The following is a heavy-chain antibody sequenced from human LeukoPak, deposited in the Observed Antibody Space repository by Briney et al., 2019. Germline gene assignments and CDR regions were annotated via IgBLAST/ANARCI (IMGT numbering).Heavy chain of an antibody. D-gene: IGHD3-10*01. CDR3: ARRMGSSTMVRGVIRPQYNWFDP. V-gene: IGHV4-59*08. CDR2: IYYSGST. J-gene: IGHJ5*02. Sequence: SETLSLTCTVSGGSISSYYWSWIRQPPGKGLEWIGYIYYSGSTNYNPSLKSRVTISVDTSKSQFSLKLSSVTAADTAVYYCARRMGSSTMVRGVIRPQYNWFDPWGQGTLVTVSS. CDR1: GGSISSYY.